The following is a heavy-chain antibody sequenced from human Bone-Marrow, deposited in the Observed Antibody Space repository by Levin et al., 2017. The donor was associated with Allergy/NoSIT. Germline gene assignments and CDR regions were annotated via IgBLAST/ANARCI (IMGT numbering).Heavy chain of an antibody. CDR1: GGSVNSGTYS. V-gene: IGHV4-61*01. D-gene: IGHD5-24*01. CDR2: IYYSGST. CDR3: ARGQRWLLMHY. Sequence: SETLSLTCSVSGGSVNSGTYSWSWIRQPPGKGLEWIGYIYYSGSTNYNPSLKSRASISADASTNQISLEMSSVTAADTAIYYCARGQRWLLMHYWGQGTLVTVSS. J-gene: IGHJ4*02.